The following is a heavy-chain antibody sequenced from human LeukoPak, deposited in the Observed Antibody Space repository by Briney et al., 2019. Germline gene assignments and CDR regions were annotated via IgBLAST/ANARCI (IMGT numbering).Heavy chain of an antibody. Sequence: PGRSLRLSCAASGFTFSSYAMHWVRQAPGEGLEWVAVISYDGSNKYYADSVKGRFTISRDNSKNTLYLQMNSLRAEDTAVYYCARITMVRGGYIDYWGQGTLVTVSS. J-gene: IGHJ4*02. CDR2: ISYDGSNK. CDR3: ARITMVRGGYIDY. D-gene: IGHD3-10*01. CDR1: GFTFSSYA. V-gene: IGHV3-30*04.